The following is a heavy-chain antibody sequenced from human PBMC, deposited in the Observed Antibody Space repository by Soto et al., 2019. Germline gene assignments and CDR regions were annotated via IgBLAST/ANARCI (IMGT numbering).Heavy chain of an antibody. CDR3: ATETYYYYDSSGYYFH. CDR2: IYYSGST. CDR1: GGSVSSGGCY. J-gene: IGHJ4*02. D-gene: IGHD3-22*01. Sequence: PSETLSLTCTVSGGSVSSGGCYWSWIRQPPGKGLEWIGYIYYSGSTNYNPSLKSRVTISVDTSKNQFSLKLSSVTAADTAVYYCATETYYYYDSSGYYFHWGQGTLVTVSS. V-gene: IGHV4-61*08.